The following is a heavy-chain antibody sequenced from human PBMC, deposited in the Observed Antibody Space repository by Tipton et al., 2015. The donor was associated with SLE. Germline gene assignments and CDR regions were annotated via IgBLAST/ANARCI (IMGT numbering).Heavy chain of an antibody. D-gene: IGHD6-13*01. J-gene: IGHJ6*02. Sequence: LRLSCTVSGGSISSYYWSWIRQPPGKGLEWIGYIYYSGSTNYNPSLKSRVTISVDTSKNQFSLKLSSVTAADTAVYYCARSLAAAGAGYYYYGMDVWGQGTTVTVSS. V-gene: IGHV4-59*01. CDR3: ARSLAAAGAGYYYYGMDV. CDR1: GGSISSYY. CDR2: IYYSGST.